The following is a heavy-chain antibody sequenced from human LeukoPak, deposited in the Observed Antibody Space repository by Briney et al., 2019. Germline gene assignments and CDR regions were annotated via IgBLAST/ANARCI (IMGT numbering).Heavy chain of an antibody. V-gene: IGHV1-18*01. CDR1: GYTFNNYG. Sequence: GASVKVSCKASGYTFNNYGISWVRQAPGQGLEWMGWISAYNGNTNYAQKFQVRVTMTIDTSTSTAYMELRSLRSDDTAVYYCARAPESVNWFDPWGQGTLVTVSS. J-gene: IGHJ5*02. CDR3: ARAPESVNWFDP. CDR2: ISAYNGNT.